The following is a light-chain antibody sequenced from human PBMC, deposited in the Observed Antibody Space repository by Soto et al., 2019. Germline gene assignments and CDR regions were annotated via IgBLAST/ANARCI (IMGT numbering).Light chain of an antibody. J-gene: IGKJ2*01. CDR3: QQYSSSWYT. V-gene: IGKV3-20*01. CDR2: GTS. Sequence: EVVLTQSPDTLPLSPGERATLSCRASQSVSINSLVWYQQKPGQAPRLLIYGTSNRATVIPDRFSASGSGTDFTLTISKLEPEDFAMYDCQQYSSSWYTFGQGTKVEGK. CDR1: QSVSINS.